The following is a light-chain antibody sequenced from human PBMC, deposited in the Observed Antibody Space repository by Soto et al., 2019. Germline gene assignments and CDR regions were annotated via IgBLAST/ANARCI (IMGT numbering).Light chain of an antibody. Sequence: TQSPSSLSASVVDIVTITCQASQHISDYLNWYQQKPGKAPKLLIYKASSLESGVPSRFSGSGSGTEFTLAISSLQPDDFATYYCQQYNSYSVTFGQGTKVDI. CDR3: QQYNSYSVT. J-gene: IGKJ1*01. V-gene: IGKV1-5*03. CDR1: QHISDY. CDR2: KAS.